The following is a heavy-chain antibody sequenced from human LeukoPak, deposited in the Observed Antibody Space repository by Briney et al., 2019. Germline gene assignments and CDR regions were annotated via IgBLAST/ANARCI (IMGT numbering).Heavy chain of an antibody. CDR3: ARPTGMGPAFDI. D-gene: IGHD1-1*01. Sequence: PSETLSLTCTISSASVNSYYWSWIRQPPGKGLEWFGYIYHSGSTNYNPSLKSRVTISLDTSKQLFSLKLSSVTAADTAVYYCARPTGMGPAFDIWGQGTMVTVSS. CDR1: SASVNSYY. V-gene: IGHV4-59*08. CDR2: IYHSGST. J-gene: IGHJ3*02.